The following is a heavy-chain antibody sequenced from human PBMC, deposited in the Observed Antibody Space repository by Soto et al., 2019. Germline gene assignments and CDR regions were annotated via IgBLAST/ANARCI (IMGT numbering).Heavy chain of an antibody. V-gene: IGHV3-21*01. D-gene: IGHD1-26*01. Sequence: PGGSLRLSCAASGFTFSSYSMNWVRQAPGKGLEWVSSISSSSSYIYYADSVKGRFTISRDNAKNSLYLQMNSLRAEDTAVYYCARDRAGEVGAIDYWGQGTLVTVSS. CDR1: GFTFSSYS. CDR2: ISSSSSYI. CDR3: ARDRAGEVGAIDY. J-gene: IGHJ4*02.